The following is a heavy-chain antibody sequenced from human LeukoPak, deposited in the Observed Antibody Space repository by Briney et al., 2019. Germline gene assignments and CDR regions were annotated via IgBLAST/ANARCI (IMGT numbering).Heavy chain of an antibody. CDR2: ISSSSSSYI. J-gene: IGHJ4*02. CDR1: GFTFSSYS. CDR3: ASHPEAPFLEWPGGY. Sequence: PGGSLRLSCAASGFTFSSYSMNWVRQAPGKGLEWVSSISSSSSSYIYYADSVKGRFTISRDNAKNSLYLQMNSLRAEDTAVYYCASHPEAPFLEWPGGYWGQGTLVTVSS. D-gene: IGHD3-3*01. V-gene: IGHV3-21*01.